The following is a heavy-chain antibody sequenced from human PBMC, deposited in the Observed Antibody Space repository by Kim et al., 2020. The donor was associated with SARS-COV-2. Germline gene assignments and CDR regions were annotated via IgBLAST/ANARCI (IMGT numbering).Heavy chain of an antibody. J-gene: IGHJ6*02. Sequence: GESLKISCKGSGYSFTSYWIGWVRQMPGKGLEWMGIIYPGDSDTRYSPSFQGQVTISADKSISTAYLQWSSLKASDTAMYYCARQKQWLVHKYYYYGMDVWGQGTTVTVSS. CDR3: ARQKQWLVHKYYYYGMDV. CDR1: GYSFTSYW. V-gene: IGHV5-51*01. CDR2: IYPGDSDT. D-gene: IGHD6-19*01.